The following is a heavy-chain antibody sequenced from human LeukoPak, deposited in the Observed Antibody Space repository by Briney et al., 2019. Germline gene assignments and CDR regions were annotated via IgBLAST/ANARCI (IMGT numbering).Heavy chain of an antibody. J-gene: IGHJ4*02. CDR2: ISRGSTTI. CDR1: GFTFSSHG. CDR3: ARDSYSSSRNDY. D-gene: IGHD6-13*01. V-gene: IGHV3-48*01. Sequence: ETLRLSCAASGFTFSSHGMNWVRQAPGKGLEWISNISRGSTTIYYADSVKGRFTISRDNDKNSLYLQMNSLRAEDTAVYYCARDSYSSSRNDYWGQGTLVTVSS.